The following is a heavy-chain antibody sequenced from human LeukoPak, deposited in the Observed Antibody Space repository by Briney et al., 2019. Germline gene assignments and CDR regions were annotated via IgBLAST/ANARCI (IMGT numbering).Heavy chain of an antibody. CDR1: GFTFSSYA. D-gene: IGHD6-13*01. CDR3: ARGPMYSSSWYVVAHWYFDL. V-gene: IGHV3-23*01. CDR2: ISGSGGST. Sequence: PGGSLRLSCAASGFTFSSYAMSWVRQAPGKGLEWVSAISGSGGSTYYADSVKGRFTISRDNSKNTLYLQMNSLRAEDTAVYYCARGPMYSSSWYVVAHWYFDLWGRGTLVTVSS. J-gene: IGHJ2*01.